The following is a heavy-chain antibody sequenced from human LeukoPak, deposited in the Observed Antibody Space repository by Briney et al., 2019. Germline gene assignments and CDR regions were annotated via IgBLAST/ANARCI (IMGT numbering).Heavy chain of an antibody. Sequence: GGSLRLSCAASGFTFDDYAMHWVRQALGKGLEWVSGISWNSGSTGYADSVKGRFTISRDNAKNSLYLQMNSLRAEDTALYYCAKAGSLSDDIYCSGGACYPGDPFDIWGQGTMVTVSS. J-gene: IGHJ3*02. D-gene: IGHD2-15*01. CDR3: AKAGSLSDDIYCSGGACYPGDPFDI. CDR2: ISWNSGST. CDR1: GFTFDDYA. V-gene: IGHV3-9*01.